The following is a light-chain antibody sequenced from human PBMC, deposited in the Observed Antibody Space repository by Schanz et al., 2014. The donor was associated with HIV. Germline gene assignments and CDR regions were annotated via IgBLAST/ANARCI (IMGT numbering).Light chain of an antibody. CDR3: QQYGSSPET. CDR1: QTVSSSS. CDR2: GAS. V-gene: IGKV3-20*01. Sequence: EIVLTQSPDTLSLSPGERATLSCRASQTVSSSSLAWYQQKPGQSPRLLIYGASTRATGIPDRFSGSGSGTDFTLTISRLEPEDFAVYYCQQYGSSPETFGQGTKVEIK. J-gene: IGKJ1*01.